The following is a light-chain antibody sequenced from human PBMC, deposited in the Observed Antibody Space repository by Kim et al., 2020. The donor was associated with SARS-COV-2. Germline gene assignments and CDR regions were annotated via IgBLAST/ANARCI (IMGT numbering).Light chain of an antibody. CDR1: QRVDGNS. Sequence: PGDRATLSCRASQRVDGNSLAWYQQRPGQPPRLLIYRASSRASGIPDRFGGSGTGTDFTLTISRLEPEDFAMYYCQQSGSSPLTFGGGTKV. CDR2: RAS. CDR3: QQSGSSPLT. V-gene: IGKV3-20*01. J-gene: IGKJ4*01.